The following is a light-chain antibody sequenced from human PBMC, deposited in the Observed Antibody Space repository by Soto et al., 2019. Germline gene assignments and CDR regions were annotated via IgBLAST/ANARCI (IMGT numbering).Light chain of an antibody. CDR1: QSLLYNAKNY. V-gene: IGKV2-28*01. Sequence: DIVMTQSPLSLPVTPGEPASISCRSSQSLLYNAKNYLDWYLQKPGQSPQLLLYLGSNRASGVPDRFSGSGSGTDFTLKISRVEAEDVGVYYCMEALQIPHTFGQGTKLEIK. CDR2: LGS. J-gene: IGKJ2*01. CDR3: MEALQIPHT.